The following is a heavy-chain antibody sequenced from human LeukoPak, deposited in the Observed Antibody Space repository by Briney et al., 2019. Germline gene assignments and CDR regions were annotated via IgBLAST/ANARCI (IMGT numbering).Heavy chain of an antibody. Sequence: PSETLSLTCTVSGGSISSYYWSWIRQPPGKGLEWIGYIYHSGSTNYNPSLKSRVTISVDTSKNQFSLKLSSVTAADTAVYYCAAEYYYDSSGYGAFDIWGQGTMVTVSS. D-gene: IGHD3-22*01. CDR1: GGSISSYY. CDR2: IYHSGST. V-gene: IGHV4-59*08. CDR3: AAEYYYDSSGYGAFDI. J-gene: IGHJ3*02.